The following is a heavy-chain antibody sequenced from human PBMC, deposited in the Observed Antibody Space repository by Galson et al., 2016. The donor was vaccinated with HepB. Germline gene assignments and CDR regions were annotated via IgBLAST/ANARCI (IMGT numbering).Heavy chain of an antibody. V-gene: IGHV4-61*08. CDR1: GGSVSRSAYY. Sequence: SETLSFTCTVSGGSVSRSAYYWSWIRRPPGKGLEWIGHVYYTGSTNYYPSLTSRVTMSVDTSKNEFSLKPSSVTAADPAVYYCARGQINWYFDLWGRGTLVTVSS. CDR2: VYYTGST. CDR3: ARGQINWYFDL. J-gene: IGHJ2*01.